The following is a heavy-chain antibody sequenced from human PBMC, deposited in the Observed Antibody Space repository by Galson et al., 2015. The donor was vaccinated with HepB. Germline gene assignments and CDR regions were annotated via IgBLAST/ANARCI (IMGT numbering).Heavy chain of an antibody. Sequence: SLRLSCAASGFTLSDYVIHWVRQAPGKGLEWVAALSDDGSRTNYADSVKGRFTISRDKSRNPLYLQMDSLRPDDTAIYYCARVWDKGRTTRWSNYYFGMDVWGPGTAVTVSS. V-gene: IGHV3-30*03. J-gene: IGHJ6*02. CDR2: LSDDGSRT. CDR1: GFTLSDYV. D-gene: IGHD3-10*01. CDR3: ARVWDKGRTTRWSNYYFGMDV.